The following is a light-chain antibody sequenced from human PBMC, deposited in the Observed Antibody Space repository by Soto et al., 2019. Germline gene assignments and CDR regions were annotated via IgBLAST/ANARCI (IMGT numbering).Light chain of an antibody. CDR2: DTS. Sequence: DIQITQSPSSLSGSVGDRVSITCQARQDIKHYLNWYQQKPGKAPNLLIYDTSILETGVPSRFSGSGSGTDFTFTISSLQPEDIATYYCQQYDNLPITFGQGTRLEI. CDR1: QDIKHY. CDR3: QQYDNLPIT. V-gene: IGKV1-33*01. J-gene: IGKJ5*01.